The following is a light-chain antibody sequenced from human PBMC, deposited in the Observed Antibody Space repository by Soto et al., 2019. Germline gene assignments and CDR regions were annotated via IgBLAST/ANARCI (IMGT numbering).Light chain of an antibody. V-gene: IGKV3-20*01. CDR3: QQYDNSPLT. CDR2: AAS. J-gene: IGKJ4*01. CDR1: QSLSSTY. Sequence: EIVLTQSPGTLSLSPGERATLSCRASQSLSSTYLAWYQQKPGQAPSLLIYAASIRATGIPDRFSGSGSGTDFTLTISRLEPADFAVYYCQQYDNSPLTFGGGTKVDIK.